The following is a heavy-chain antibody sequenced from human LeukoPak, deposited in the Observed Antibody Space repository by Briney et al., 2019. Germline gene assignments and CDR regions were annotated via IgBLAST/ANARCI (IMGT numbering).Heavy chain of an antibody. Sequence: SETLSLTCTVSGGSISSYYWSWIRQPPGKGLEWIGYIYYSGSTNYNPSLKSRVTISVDTSKNQFSLKLSSVTAADTAVYYCARVGRGMAPNDKYNWFDPWGQGTLVTVSS. CDR2: IYYSGST. V-gene: IGHV4-59*01. J-gene: IGHJ5*02. D-gene: IGHD6-13*01. CDR3: ARVGRGMAPNDKYNWFDP. CDR1: GGSISSYY.